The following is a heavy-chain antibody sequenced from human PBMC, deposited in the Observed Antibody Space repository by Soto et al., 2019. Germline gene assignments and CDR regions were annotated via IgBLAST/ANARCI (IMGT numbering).Heavy chain of an antibody. CDR1: GYTLTELS. CDR3: ATGIFWNGYNTY. D-gene: IGHD3-3*01. J-gene: IGHJ4*02. CDR2: FDPEDGET. V-gene: IGHV1-24*01. Sequence: GASVKVSCKVSGYTLTELSMHWVRLAPGKGLEWMGGFDPEDGETIYAQKFQARVTMTEDTSADTAYMELSSLRSEDTAVYYCATGIFWNGYNTYWGQGTQVTVSS.